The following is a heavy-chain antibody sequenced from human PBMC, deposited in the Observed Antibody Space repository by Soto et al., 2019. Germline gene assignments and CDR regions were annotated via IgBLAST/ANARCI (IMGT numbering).Heavy chain of an antibody. D-gene: IGHD3-22*01. CDR1: GFTFSSYA. CDR2: ISSNGGST. Sequence: PGGSLRLSCSASGFTFSSYAMHWVRQAPGKGLEYVSAISSNGGSTYYADSVKGRFTISRDNSKNTLYLQMSSLRAEDTAVYYCVKKAAYYDRSGYYLGAFDIWGQGTMVTVSS. V-gene: IGHV3-64D*06. J-gene: IGHJ3*02. CDR3: VKKAAYYDRSGYYLGAFDI.